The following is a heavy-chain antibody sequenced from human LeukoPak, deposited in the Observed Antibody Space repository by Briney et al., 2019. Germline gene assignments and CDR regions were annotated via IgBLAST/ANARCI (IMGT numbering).Heavy chain of an antibody. CDR3: ARGPYSSSWSFDY. J-gene: IGHJ4*02. V-gene: IGHV4-39*07. D-gene: IGHD6-13*01. CDR1: GGSISSSSYY. CDR2: IYYSGST. Sequence: SETLSLTCTVSGGSISSSSYYWGWIRQPPGKGLEWIGSIYYSGSTYYNPSLKSRVTISVDTSKNQFSLKLSSVTAADTAVYYCARGPYSSSWSFDYWGQGTLVTVSS.